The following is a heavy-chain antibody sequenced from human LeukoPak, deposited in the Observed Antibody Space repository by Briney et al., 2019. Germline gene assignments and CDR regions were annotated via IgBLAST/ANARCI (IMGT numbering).Heavy chain of an antibody. CDR2: ISSSSSYI. CDR3: AKAGSSLSGDY. J-gene: IGHJ4*02. V-gene: IGHV3-21*01. Sequence: GGSLRLSCAASGFTFSSYSMNWVRQAPGKGLEWVSSISSSSSYIHYADSVKGRFTISRDNAKNSLYLQMNSLRAEDTAVYYCAKAGSSLSGDYWGQGTLVTVSS. D-gene: IGHD1-26*01. CDR1: GFTFSSYS.